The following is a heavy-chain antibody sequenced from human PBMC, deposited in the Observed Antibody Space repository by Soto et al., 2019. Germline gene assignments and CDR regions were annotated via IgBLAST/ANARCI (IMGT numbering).Heavy chain of an antibody. J-gene: IGHJ4*02. V-gene: IGHV4-30-4*01. CDR3: ARVQGGGGGMVHNY. Sequence: QVQLQESGPGLVKPSQTLSLTCTVSGSSISSGDYYWSWIRQPPGKGLEWIGYKYYSGSTYYNPSLKSRVTISVDTSKNQFSLKLSSVTAADTAVYYCARVQGGGGGMVHNYWGQGTLVTVSS. CDR1: GSSISSGDYY. D-gene: IGHD1-1*01. CDR2: KYYSGST.